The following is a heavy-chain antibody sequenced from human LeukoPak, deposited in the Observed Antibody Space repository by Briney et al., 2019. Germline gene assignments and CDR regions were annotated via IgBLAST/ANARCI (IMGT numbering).Heavy chain of an antibody. J-gene: IGHJ4*02. V-gene: IGHV3-23*01. D-gene: IGHD7-27*01. CDR2: ITGTGAGYST. CDR3: AKDRGGTGNAYYFDY. CDR1: GCTFSTYA. Sequence: GGSLRLSCATSGCTFSTYAMSWVRQAPGKGREWVSAITGTGAGYSTYYADSVKGRFTISRDNSKNTQYLQMNSLGAEDTAVYYCAKDRGGTGNAYYFDYWGQGTLVTVSS.